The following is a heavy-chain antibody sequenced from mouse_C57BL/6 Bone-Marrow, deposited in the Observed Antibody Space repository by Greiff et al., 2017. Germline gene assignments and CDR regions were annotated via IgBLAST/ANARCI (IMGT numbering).Heavy chain of an antibody. CDR2: IDPENGDT. Sequence: VQLQQSGAELVRPGASVKLSCTASGFNITDDYMPWVKQRPEQGLEWIGWIDPENGDTEYASKFQGKATITADTSSNTAYLPLSSLTSEDTAVYYCTTLDGYYFYWYFDVWGTGTTVTVSS. J-gene: IGHJ1*03. V-gene: IGHV14-4*01. CDR3: TTLDGYYFYWYFDV. D-gene: IGHD2-3*01. CDR1: GFNITDDY.